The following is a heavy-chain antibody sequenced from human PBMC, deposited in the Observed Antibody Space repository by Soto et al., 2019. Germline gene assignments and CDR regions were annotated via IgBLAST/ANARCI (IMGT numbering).Heavy chain of an antibody. CDR2: IIAYNGNT. D-gene: IGHD6-6*01. V-gene: IGHV1-18*04. Sequence: ASVKVSCKASGYTFSSYGISWVRQAPGQGLEWMGWIIAYNGNTNYAQKLQGRVTITTDASTSTAYMELRSLRSEDTAVYYCARDGSAAQPQGRRMDVWGQGTTVTVSS. CDR1: GYTFSSYG. CDR3: ARDGSAAQPQGRRMDV. J-gene: IGHJ6*02.